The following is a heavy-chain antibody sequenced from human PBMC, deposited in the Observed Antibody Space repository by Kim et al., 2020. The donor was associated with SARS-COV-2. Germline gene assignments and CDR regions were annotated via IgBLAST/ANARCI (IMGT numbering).Heavy chain of an antibody. D-gene: IGHD1-1*01. CDR3: ARLDEGRLAALGPGYAYFDY. Sequence: SQTLSLTCAVYGGSFSGYYWSWIRQPPGKGLEWIGEINHSGSTNYNPSLKSRVTISVDTSKNQFSLKLSSVTAADTAVYYCARLDEGRLAALGPGYAYFDYWGQGTLVTVSS. J-gene: IGHJ4*02. CDR2: INHSGST. CDR1: GGSFSGYY. V-gene: IGHV4-34*01.